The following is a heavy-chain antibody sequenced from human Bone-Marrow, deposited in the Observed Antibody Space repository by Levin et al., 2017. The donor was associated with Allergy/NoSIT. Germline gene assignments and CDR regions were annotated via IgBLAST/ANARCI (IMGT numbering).Heavy chain of an antibody. V-gene: IGHV4-39*01. D-gene: IGHD3-10*01. CDR3: ARAPYYGPARPYQSDY. Sequence: SQTLSLTCSVSGGSISSSTYSWGWIRQPPGKGLEWIGNVYYTGSTHYNPSLKSRVTISADTSKNQFSLKLSSVTAADTAVYYCARAPYYGPARPYQSDYWGQGTLVTVSS. CDR2: VYYTGST. J-gene: IGHJ4*02. CDR1: GGSISSSTYS.